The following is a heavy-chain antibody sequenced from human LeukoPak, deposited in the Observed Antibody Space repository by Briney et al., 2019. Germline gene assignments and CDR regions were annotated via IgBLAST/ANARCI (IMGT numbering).Heavy chain of an antibody. V-gene: IGHV1-2*02. CDR1: GYSFTGYY. D-gene: IGHD3-10*01. J-gene: IGHJ6*02. CDR3: ARDPYHYGSGSPHGMDV. Sequence: ASVKVSCKASGYSFTGYYMHWVRQAPGQGLGWMGWINPNSGGTNYAQKFQGRVIMTRDTSISTAFMELSSLRSDDTAVYYWARDPYHYGSGSPHGMDVGGQGTTVTVSS. CDR2: INPNSGGT.